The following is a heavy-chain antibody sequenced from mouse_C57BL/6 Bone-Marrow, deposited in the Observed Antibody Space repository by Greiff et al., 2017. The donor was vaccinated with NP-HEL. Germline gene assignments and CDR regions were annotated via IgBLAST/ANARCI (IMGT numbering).Heavy chain of an antibody. CDR1: GFTFSSYA. J-gene: IGHJ4*01. V-gene: IGHV5-4*01. D-gene: IGHD6-2*01. CDR3: AREVSPAMDY. Sequence: QLKESGGGLVKPGGSLKLSCAASGFTFSSYAMSWVRQTPEKRLEWVATISDGGSYTYYPDNVKGRFTISRDNAKNNLYLQMSHLKSEDTAMYYCAREVSPAMDYWGQGTSVTVSS. CDR2: ISDGGSYT.